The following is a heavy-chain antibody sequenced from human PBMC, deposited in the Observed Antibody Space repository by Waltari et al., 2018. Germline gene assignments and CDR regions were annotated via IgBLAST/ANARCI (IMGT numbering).Heavy chain of an antibody. CDR1: GYTFTGYY. CDR3: ARAYSSGIGY. V-gene: IGHV1-2*06. CDR2: INPNSGGT. J-gene: IGHJ4*02. Sequence: QVQLVQSGAEVKKPGASVKVSCKASGYTFTGYYIHWVRQAPGQGLEWMGRINPNSGGTNYAQKFQGRVTMTRDTSISTAFMELNRLRSDDTAVYYCARAYSSGIGYWGQGTLVTVSS. D-gene: IGHD6-19*01.